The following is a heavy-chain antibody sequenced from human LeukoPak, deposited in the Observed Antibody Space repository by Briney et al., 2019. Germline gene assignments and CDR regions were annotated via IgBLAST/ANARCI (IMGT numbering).Heavy chain of an antibody. V-gene: IGHV5-51*01. D-gene: IGHD3-22*01. Sequence: GESLKISCQASGYSFTNYYIVWVRQMPGKGLEWMGVIYPGDSDTRYSPSFQGQVTISADKSISTAYLQWSSLKASDTAMYYCVRLSSGYYYSAFDIWGQGTMVTVSS. CDR3: VRLSSGYYYSAFDI. CDR1: GYSFTNYY. CDR2: IYPGDSDT. J-gene: IGHJ3*02.